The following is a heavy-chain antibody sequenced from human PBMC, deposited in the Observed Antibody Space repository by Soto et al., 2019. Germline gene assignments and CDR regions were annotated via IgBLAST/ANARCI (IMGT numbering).Heavy chain of an antibody. D-gene: IGHD3-10*01. J-gene: IGHJ4*02. CDR2: ITETGGDA. V-gene: IGHV3-23*01. CDR1: GLTFGSRA. CDR3: VRGSKDSYPGSRIFDF. Sequence: EVQLLESGGDLIQPGGSLRLSCVASGLTFGSRAMSWVRQSPGEGLEWVSTITETGGDAKYADSVRGRFAISRDNSKNTRYLQLSALRAEDSAIYFCVRGSKDSYPGSRIFDFWGRGTLVTVSS.